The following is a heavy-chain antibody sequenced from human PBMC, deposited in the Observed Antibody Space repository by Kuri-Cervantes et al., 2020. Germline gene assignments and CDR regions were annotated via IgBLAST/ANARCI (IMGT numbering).Heavy chain of an antibody. D-gene: IGHD2-15*01. CDR2: IYSGGST. J-gene: IGHJ2*01. CDR1: GFTFSNYL. Sequence: GGSLRLSCAASGFTFSNYLMSWVRQAPGKGLEWVSVIYSGGSTYYADSVKGRFTISRDNSKNTLYLQMNSLRAEDTAVYYCARDTILGYYSGGSCPRRYFDLWGRGTLVTVSS. V-gene: IGHV3-66*01. CDR3: ARDTILGYYSGGSCPRRYFDL.